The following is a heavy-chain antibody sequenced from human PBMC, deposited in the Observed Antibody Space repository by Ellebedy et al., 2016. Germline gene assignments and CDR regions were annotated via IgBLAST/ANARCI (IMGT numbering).Heavy chain of an antibody. D-gene: IGHD3-22*01. CDR3: ARGLYFDSSGYYYWFDP. Sequence: SETLSLXCIVSGGSVINYGAYWSWIHQPPGRGLEWIGYIYYSGSTKFNPSLKSRVSTSVDTSKNQFSLRLNSVTAADTAVYYCARGLYFDSSGYYYWFDPWGQGTLVTVSS. J-gene: IGHJ5*02. CDR1: GGSVINYGAY. CDR2: IYYSGST. V-gene: IGHV4-61*08.